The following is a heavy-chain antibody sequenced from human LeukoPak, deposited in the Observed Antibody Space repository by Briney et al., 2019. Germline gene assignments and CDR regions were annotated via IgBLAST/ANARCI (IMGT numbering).Heavy chain of an antibody. V-gene: IGHV1-18*01. CDR2: ISAYNGNT. CDR1: GYTFTSYG. D-gene: IGHD3-3*01. Sequence: ASVKVSCKASGYTFTSYGISWVRQAPGQGLEWMGWISAYNGNTNYAQKLQGRVTMTTDTSTSTAYMELRSLRSDDTAVYYCARDGITIFGVVISYYYMDVWGKGTTVTVSS. J-gene: IGHJ6*03. CDR3: ARDGITIFGVVISYYYMDV.